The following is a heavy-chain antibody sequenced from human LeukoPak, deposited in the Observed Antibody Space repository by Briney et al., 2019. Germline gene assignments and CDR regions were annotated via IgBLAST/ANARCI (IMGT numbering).Heavy chain of an antibody. CDR3: ARGGYYDSSGYYQWNWFDR. J-gene: IGHJ5*02. Sequence: SETLSLTCAVSGGSFSGYYWSWVRQPPGKGLEWIGEINHSGSTNYNPSLKSRVTISVDRSKNQFSLKLSSVTAADTAVYYCARGGYYDSSGYYQWNWFDRWGQGTLVTVSS. CDR1: GGSFSGYY. D-gene: IGHD3-22*01. V-gene: IGHV4-34*01. CDR2: INHSGST.